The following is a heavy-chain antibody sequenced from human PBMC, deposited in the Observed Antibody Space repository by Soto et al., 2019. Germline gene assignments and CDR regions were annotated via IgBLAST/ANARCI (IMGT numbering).Heavy chain of an antibody. CDR1: GGSFSGYY. CDR3: ARVGKTYCGGDCYHYYFDY. CDR2: SNQSGRT. V-gene: IGHV4-34*01. D-gene: IGHD2-21*02. J-gene: IGHJ4*02. Sequence: SETLSLTCAVYGGSFSGYYWSWIRQPPGEGLESIGESNQSGRTNYNPSLKSRATISVDTSKTQFSLKLSSVTAADTAVYYCARVGKTYCGGDCYHYYFDYWGQGTLVTVSS.